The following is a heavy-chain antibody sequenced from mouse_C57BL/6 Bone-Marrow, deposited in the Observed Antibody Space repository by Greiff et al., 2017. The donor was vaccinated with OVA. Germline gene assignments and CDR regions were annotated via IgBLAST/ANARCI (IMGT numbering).Heavy chain of an antibody. V-gene: IGHV5-15*01. CDR2: ISNLAYSI. D-gene: IGHD2-5*01. Sequence: DVQLVESGGGLVQPGGSLKLSCAASGFTFSDYGMAWVRQAPRKGPEWVAFISNLAYSIYYADTVTGRFTISGENAKNTLYREMSSLRYEDTAMYYCARYSNFAWFAYWGQGTLVTVSA. J-gene: IGHJ3*01. CDR3: ARYSNFAWFAY. CDR1: GFTFSDYG.